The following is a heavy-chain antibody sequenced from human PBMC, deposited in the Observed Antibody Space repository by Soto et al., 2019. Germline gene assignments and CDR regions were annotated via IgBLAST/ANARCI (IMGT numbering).Heavy chain of an antibody. CDR3: ARAKLRYFDWPMDV. D-gene: IGHD3-9*01. Sequence: SETLSLTCTVSGGSISSGGYYWSWIRQHPGKGLEWIGYIYYSGSTNYNPSLKSRVTISVDTSKNQFSLKLSSVTAADTAVYYCARAKLRYFDWPMDVWGKGTTVTVSS. J-gene: IGHJ6*04. CDR2: IYYSGST. CDR1: GGSISSGGYY. V-gene: IGHV4-61*08.